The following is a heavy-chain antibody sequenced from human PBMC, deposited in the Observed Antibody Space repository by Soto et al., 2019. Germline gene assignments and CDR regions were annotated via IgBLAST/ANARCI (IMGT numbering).Heavy chain of an antibody. D-gene: IGHD6-6*01. CDR1: GYTFTSYY. CDR3: ARGRSIAARRAYYYYGMEV. Sequence: GASVKVSCKASGYTFTSYYMHWVRQAPGQGLEWMGIINPSGGSTSYAQKFQGRVTMTRDTSTSTVYMELSSLRSEDTAVYYCARGRSIAARRAYYYYGMEVWGQGTTVTVSS. V-gene: IGHV1-46*01. J-gene: IGHJ6*02. CDR2: INPSGGST.